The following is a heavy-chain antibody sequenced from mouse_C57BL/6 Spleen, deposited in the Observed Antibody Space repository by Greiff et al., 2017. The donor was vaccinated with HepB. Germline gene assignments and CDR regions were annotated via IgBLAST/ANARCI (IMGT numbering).Heavy chain of an antibody. Sequence: EVQLQESGAELVRPGASVKLSCTASGFNIKDDYMHWVKQRPEQGLEWIGWIDPENGDTEYASKFQGKATITADTSSNTAYLQLSSLTSEDTAVYYCTTGLPLSYWGQGTTLTVSS. V-gene: IGHV14-4*01. CDR3: TTGLPLSY. D-gene: IGHD2-2*01. J-gene: IGHJ2*01. CDR2: IDPENGDT. CDR1: GFNIKDDY.